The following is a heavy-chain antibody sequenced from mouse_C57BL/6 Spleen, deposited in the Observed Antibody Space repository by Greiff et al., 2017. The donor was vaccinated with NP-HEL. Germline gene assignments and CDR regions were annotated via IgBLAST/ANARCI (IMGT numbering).Heavy chain of an antibody. D-gene: IGHD2-5*01. CDR2: INPSSGYT. V-gene: IGHV1-7*01. J-gene: IGHJ4*01. CDR3: ARYPYSNYDAMDD. Sequence: VQLQESGAELAKPGASVKLSCKASGYTFTSYWMHWVKQRPGQGLEWIGYINPSSGYTKYNQKFKDKATLTADKSSSTAYMQLSSLTYEDSAVYYCARYPYSNYDAMDDWGQGTSVTVSS. CDR1: GYTFTSYW.